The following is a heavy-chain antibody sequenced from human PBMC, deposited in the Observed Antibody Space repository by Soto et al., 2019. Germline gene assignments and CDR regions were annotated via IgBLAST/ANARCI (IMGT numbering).Heavy chain of an antibody. J-gene: IGHJ6*02. V-gene: IGHV1-2*04. Sequence: ASVKVSCKASGYTFTSYYMHWVRQAPGQGLEWMGIINPSGGTNYAQKFQGWVTMTRDTSISTAYMELSRLRSDDTAVYYCARDRADTAMVRVYYYGMDVWGQGTTVTVSS. CDR1: GYTFTSYY. CDR2: INPSGGT. D-gene: IGHD5-18*01. CDR3: ARDRADTAMVRVYYYGMDV.